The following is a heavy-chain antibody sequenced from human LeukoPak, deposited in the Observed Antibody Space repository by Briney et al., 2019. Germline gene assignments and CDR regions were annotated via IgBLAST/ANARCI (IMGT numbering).Heavy chain of an antibody. CDR1: GGSISSYY. J-gene: IGHJ4*02. D-gene: IGHD1-1*01. Sequence: PSETLSLTCTVSGGSISSYYWSWIRQPPGKGLEWIGYIYYSGSTNYNPSLKSRVTISVDTSKNQFSLKLSSVTAADTAVYFCARWNDNYRAFDYWGRGTLVTVSS. CDR3: ARWNDNYRAFDY. V-gene: IGHV4-59*01. CDR2: IYYSGST.